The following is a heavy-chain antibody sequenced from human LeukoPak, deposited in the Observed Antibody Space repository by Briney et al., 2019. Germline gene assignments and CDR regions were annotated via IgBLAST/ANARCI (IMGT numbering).Heavy chain of an antibody. V-gene: IGHV4-39*01. J-gene: IGHJ6*03. Sequence: SETLSLTCTVSGTSISSSAYYWGWIRQVPGKGLEWIGSIYYSGTAYYNPSLESRVAISEDTSRSRFSLMLTSVTAADTAVYYCARQASDYYYYYMDVWGQGTTVIVA. CDR3: ARQASDYYYYYMDV. CDR2: IYYSGTA. CDR1: GTSISSSAYY.